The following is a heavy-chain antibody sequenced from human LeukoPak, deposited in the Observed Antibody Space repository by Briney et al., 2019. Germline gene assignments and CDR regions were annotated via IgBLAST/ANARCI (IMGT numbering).Heavy chain of an antibody. CDR1: GYTFTTYA. D-gene: IGHD5-18*01. Sequence: ASVKVSCKASGYTFTTYAISWVRQAPGQGLEWIGWSSAYYGNTTYAQKFQGRVTLTTDTSTSTAYMELRSLRSDATAVYYCARDPNAMVTSLFDYWGQGTLVTVSS. CDR2: SSAYYGNT. CDR3: ARDPNAMVTSLFDY. V-gene: IGHV1-18*01. J-gene: IGHJ4*02.